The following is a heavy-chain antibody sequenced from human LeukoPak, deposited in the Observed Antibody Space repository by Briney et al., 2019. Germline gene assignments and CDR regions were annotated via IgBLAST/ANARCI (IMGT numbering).Heavy chain of an antibody. CDR1: GGSFSGYY. D-gene: IGHD3-10*01. Sequence: SETLSLTCAVYGGSFSGYYWNWIRQPPGKGLEWIGEINHSAGTKYNPSLKSRVTISEDTSKNQFSLNLSSVTAADTAVYYCARDSRGFYGSRTFDIWGLGTMVTVS. CDR3: ARDSRGFYGSRTFDI. CDR2: INHSAGT. J-gene: IGHJ3*02. V-gene: IGHV4-34*01.